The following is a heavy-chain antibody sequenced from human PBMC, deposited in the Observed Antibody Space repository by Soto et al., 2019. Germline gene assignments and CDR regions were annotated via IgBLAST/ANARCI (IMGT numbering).Heavy chain of an antibody. CDR2: INHSGST. CDR1: GGSFSGYY. CDR3: ARGQQYSSTYKGGRQNYGMDV. V-gene: IGHV4-34*01. J-gene: IGHJ6*02. Sequence: SETLSLTCAVYGGSFSGYYWSWIRQPPGKGLEWIGEINHSGSTNYNPSLKSRVTISVDTSKNQFSLKLSSVTAADTAVYYCARGQQYSSTYKGGRQNYGMDVWGQGTTVTVSS. D-gene: IGHD6-13*01.